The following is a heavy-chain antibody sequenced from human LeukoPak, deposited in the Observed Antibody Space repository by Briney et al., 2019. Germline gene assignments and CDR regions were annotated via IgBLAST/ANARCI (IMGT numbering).Heavy chain of an antibody. CDR2: IYHSGST. J-gene: IGHJ5*02. CDR1: GGSISSGGYS. CDR3: ARGQNYYDSSGYPTNWFDP. Sequence: SQTLSLTCAVSGGSISSGGYSWSWIRQPPGKGLEWIGYIYHSGSTYYNPSLKSRVTISVDRSKNQFSLKLSSVTAADTAVYYCARGQNYYDSSGYPTNWFDPWGQGTLVTVSS. D-gene: IGHD3-22*01. V-gene: IGHV4-30-2*01.